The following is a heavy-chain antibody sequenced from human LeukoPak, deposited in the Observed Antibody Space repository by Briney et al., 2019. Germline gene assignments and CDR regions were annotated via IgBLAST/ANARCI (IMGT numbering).Heavy chain of an antibody. J-gene: IGHJ3*02. CDR2: INPNSGGT. CDR1: GYTFTGYY. CDR3: ARPNWGLDAFDI. D-gene: IGHD7-27*01. V-gene: IGHV1-2*02. Sequence: ASVKVSCKASGYTFTGYYMHWVRQAPGQGLERMGWINPNSGGTNYAQKFQGRVTMTRDTSISTAYMELSRLRSDDTAVYYCARPNWGLDAFDIWGQGTMVTVSS.